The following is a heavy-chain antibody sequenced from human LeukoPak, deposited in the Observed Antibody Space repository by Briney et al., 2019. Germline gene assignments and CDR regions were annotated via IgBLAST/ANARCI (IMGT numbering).Heavy chain of an antibody. V-gene: IGHV3-23*01. CDR3: AKDSLNSGWTPYYYYGMDV. CDR1: GFTFSSYA. D-gene: IGHD5-12*01. J-gene: IGHJ6*02. CDR2: ICGRGGST. Sequence: GGSLRLSCAASGFTFSSYAMSWVRQAPGAGLEWLSAICGRGGSTYYADSVKGRFTISRDNSKNTLYLQMNSLRAEDTAVYYCAKDSLNSGWTPYYYYGMDVWGQGTTVTVSS.